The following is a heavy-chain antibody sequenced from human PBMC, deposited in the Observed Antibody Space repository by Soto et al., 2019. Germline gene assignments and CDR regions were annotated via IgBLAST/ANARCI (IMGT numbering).Heavy chain of an antibody. D-gene: IGHD2-15*01. CDR2: INPNSGGT. CDR3: SRESRDTRYWVY. J-gene: IGHJ4*02. Sequence: QVQLVQSGAEVKKPGASVKVSCKDSGYTFTGYYMHWVRQAPGQGLEWMGWINPNSGGTNYAQKFQGRVTMPRDTSLSTSYMELSRLRSDDTAVYYCSRESRDTRYWVYWGQGTLFTVSS. CDR1: GYTFTGYY. V-gene: IGHV1-2*02.